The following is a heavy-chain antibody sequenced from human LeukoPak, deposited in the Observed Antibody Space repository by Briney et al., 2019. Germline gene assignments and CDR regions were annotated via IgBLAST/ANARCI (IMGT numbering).Heavy chain of an antibody. D-gene: IGHD6-19*01. Sequence: ASVKVSCKASGGTFSTYTFSWVRQAPGQGLEWMGWISAYNGNTNYAQKLQGRVTMTTDTSTSTAYMELRSLRSDDTAVYYCAREMVGSGWYYDYWGQGTLVTVSS. J-gene: IGHJ4*02. CDR2: ISAYNGNT. CDR1: GGTFSTYT. CDR3: AREMVGSGWYYDY. V-gene: IGHV1-18*01.